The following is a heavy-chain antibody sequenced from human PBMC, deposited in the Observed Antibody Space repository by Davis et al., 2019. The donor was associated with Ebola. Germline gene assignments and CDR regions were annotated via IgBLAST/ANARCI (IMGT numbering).Heavy chain of an antibody. Sequence: PGGSLRLSCAASGFPFTTYTLNWVRQAPGKGLEWVSSVSSYSDNIHYADSVKGRFTISRDNSKKTLYLQMNSLRAEDTAVYYCASGSSEVRGVTTLWGQGTLVTVSS. CDR3: ASGSSEVRGVTTL. CDR2: VSSYSDNI. CDR1: GFPFTTYT. J-gene: IGHJ4*02. V-gene: IGHV3-21*04. D-gene: IGHD3-10*01.